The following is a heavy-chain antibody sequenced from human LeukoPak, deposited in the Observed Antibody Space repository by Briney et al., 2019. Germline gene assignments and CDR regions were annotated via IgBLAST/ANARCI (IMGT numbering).Heavy chain of an antibody. J-gene: IGHJ5*02. Sequence: VASVKVSCKASGGTFSSYAISWVRQAPGQGLEWMGGIIPIFGTADYAQKFQGRVTITADESTSTAYMELSSLRSEDTAVYYCARDLHHCSSTSCWSRGWFDPWGQGTLVTVSS. CDR3: ARDLHHCSSTSCWSRGWFDP. D-gene: IGHD2-2*01. V-gene: IGHV1-69*13. CDR2: IIPIFGTA. CDR1: GGTFSSYA.